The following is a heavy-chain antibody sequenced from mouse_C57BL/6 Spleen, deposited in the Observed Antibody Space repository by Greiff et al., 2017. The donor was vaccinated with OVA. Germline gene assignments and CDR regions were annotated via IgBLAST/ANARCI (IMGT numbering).Heavy chain of an antibody. D-gene: IGHD4-1*01. CDR3: TRSDNWDVFWFAY. V-gene: IGHV1-5*01. Sequence: EVQLVESGTVLARPGASVKMSCKTSGYTFTSYWMHWVKQRPGQGLEWIGAIYPGNSDTSYNQKFKGKAKLTAVTSASTAYMELSSLTNEDSAVYYCTRSDNWDVFWFAYWGQGTLVTVSA. J-gene: IGHJ3*01. CDR1: GYTFTSYW. CDR2: IYPGNSDT.